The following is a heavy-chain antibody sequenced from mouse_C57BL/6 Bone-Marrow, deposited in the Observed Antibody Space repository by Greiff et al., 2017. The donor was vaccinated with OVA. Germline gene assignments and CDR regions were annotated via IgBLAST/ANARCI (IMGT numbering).Heavy chain of an antibody. D-gene: IGHD1-1*01. Sequence: VQLQESGAELAKPGASVKLSCKASGYTFTSYWMHWVNQRPGQGLEWIGYINPRGGYTNYNQKFKDKATLTADKSSSTDYMQLSSLTYEDSAVYYCASHYGSSYETWFAYWGQGTLVTVSA. J-gene: IGHJ3*01. V-gene: IGHV1-7*01. CDR1: GYTFTSYW. CDR2: INPRGGYT. CDR3: ASHYGSSYETWFAY.